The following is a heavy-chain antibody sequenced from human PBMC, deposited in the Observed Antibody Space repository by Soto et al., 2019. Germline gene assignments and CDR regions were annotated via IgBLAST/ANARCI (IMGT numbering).Heavy chain of an antibody. CDR3: ARDIFGGSYDFWH. D-gene: IGHD3-3*01. J-gene: IGHJ4*02. V-gene: IGHV3-66*01. CDR1: GFIVSGIF. CDR2: LSSDDKT. Sequence: EVRLVESGGGLVQPGGSLRLSCAASGFIVSGIFMTWVRQVPGKGPEWVSTLSSDDKTYYADSVRGRFTISRDSSKNTLFHQMNTLRAEDTAVDHCARDIFGGSYDFWHGGQGTLVTVSS.